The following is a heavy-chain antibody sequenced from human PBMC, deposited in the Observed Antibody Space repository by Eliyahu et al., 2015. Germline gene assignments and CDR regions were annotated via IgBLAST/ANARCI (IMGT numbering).Heavy chain of an antibody. J-gene: IGHJ4*02. CDR1: GGSISSSDFW. CDR2: IYFSGST. D-gene: IGHD6-13*01. V-gene: IGHV4-39*01. CDR3: GRQIGRGSWSFDY. Sequence: QLQLQESGPGLVKPSETLSLTCTVSGGSISSSDFWWGWIRQPPGKGLEYIGSIYFSGSTYSSPSLKSRLTMSVDTSMNLFSLTLNSVTATDTAVYYCGRQIGRGSWSFDYWGQGTLVTVSS.